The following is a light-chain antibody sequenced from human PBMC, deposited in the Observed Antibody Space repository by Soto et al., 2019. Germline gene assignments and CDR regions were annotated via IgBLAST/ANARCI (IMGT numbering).Light chain of an antibody. CDR1: QSISSW. V-gene: IGKV1-5*03. CDR3: QQYNSYPHT. J-gene: IGKJ3*01. Sequence: DIQMNQYPSTLSSSVGDRVTITCRASQSISSWLAWYQQKPVKAPKLLIYKSSNLESGVPSRFSGSGSGTEFTLTISSLQPDDFATYYCQQYNSYPHTFVPGTKVDIK. CDR2: KSS.